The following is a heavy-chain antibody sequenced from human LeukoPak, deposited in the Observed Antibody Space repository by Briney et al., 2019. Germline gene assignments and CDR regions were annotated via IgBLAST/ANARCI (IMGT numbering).Heavy chain of an antibody. J-gene: IGHJ5*02. CDR1: GFTFSSYW. V-gene: IGHV3-7*03. CDR3: AKEAGLLLFFGEGLGWFDP. CDR2: INHNGNVN. Sequence: GGSLRLSCAASGFTFSSYWMNWARQAPGKGLEWVANINHNGNVNYYVDSVKGRFTISRDNAKNSLYLQMSNLRAEDTAEYYCAKEAGLLLFFGEGLGWFDPWGQGTLVTVSS. D-gene: IGHD3-10*01.